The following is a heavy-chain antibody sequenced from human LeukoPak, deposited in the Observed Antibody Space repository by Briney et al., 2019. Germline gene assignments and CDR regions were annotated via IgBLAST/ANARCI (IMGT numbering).Heavy chain of an antibody. CDR2: ISGSGGST. CDR3: AKDSQIAVVTHFDY. V-gene: IGHV3-23*01. D-gene: IGHD2-21*02. Sequence: GGTLRLSCAASGFTFSSYGMSWVRQAPGKGLEWVSAISGSGGSTYYADSVKGRFTISRDNSKNTLYLQMNSLRAEDTAVYYCAKDSQIAVVTHFDYWGQGTLVTVSS. CDR1: GFTFSSYG. J-gene: IGHJ4*02.